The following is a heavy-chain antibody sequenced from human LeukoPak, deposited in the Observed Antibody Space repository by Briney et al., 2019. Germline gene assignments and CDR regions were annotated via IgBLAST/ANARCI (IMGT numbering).Heavy chain of an antibody. J-gene: IGHJ5*02. CDR1: GFTFDDYG. Sequence: GGSLRLSCAASGFTFDDYGMSWVRQAPGKGLEWVSGINWNGGSTGYADSVKGRFTISRDNAKNSLYLQMNSLRAEDTALYHCARGIGIGAAGNWFDPWGQGTLVTVSS. CDR3: ARGIGIGAAGNWFDP. D-gene: IGHD6-25*01. CDR2: INWNGGST. V-gene: IGHV3-20*01.